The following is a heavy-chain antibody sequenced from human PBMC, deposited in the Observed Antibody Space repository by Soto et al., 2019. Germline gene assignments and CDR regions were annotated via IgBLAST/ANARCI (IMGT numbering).Heavy chain of an antibody. CDR2: IYHSGST. Sequence: QVQLQESGPGLVKPSGTLSLTCAVSSGSISSAHWWNWVRQPPGKGLEWIGEIYHSGSTNYNPSLNSRVTVSVDKSMNQFSLKLTSVTDADTAVYYCATTSYYSLGVWGQGTTVTVSS. CDR3: ATTSYYSLGV. V-gene: IGHV4-4*02. CDR1: SGSISSAHW. J-gene: IGHJ6*02.